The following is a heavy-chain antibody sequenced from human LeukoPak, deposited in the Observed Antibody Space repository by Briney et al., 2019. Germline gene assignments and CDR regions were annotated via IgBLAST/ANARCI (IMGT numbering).Heavy chain of an antibody. V-gene: IGHV4-38-2*02. Sequence: PSETLSLTCTVSGYSINSGYYWGWIRQPPGKGLEWIGSIYHSGSTYNNPSLESRVTISVDTSKNQFSLRLSSVTAADTAVYYCARVTGYVMEDYFDYWGQGTLVTVSS. CDR3: ARVTGYVMEDYFDY. CDR1: GYSINSGYY. CDR2: IYHSGST. D-gene: IGHD6-13*01. J-gene: IGHJ4*02.